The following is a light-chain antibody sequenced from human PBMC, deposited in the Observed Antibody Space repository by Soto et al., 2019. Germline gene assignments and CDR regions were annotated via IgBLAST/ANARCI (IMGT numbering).Light chain of an antibody. CDR1: QSLLHSDGKTH. J-gene: IGKJ4*01. CDR3: MQSLQLPLT. Sequence: EIVMTQTPLSLSVTPGQPASISCKSSQSLLHSDGKTHLYWYLQKPGQPPQLLIYAVSIRFSGVPYRFSGSGSGTEFTLTISRLEAEDVGVYYCMQSLQLPLTFGQGTKVEIK. V-gene: IGKV2D-29*01. CDR2: AVS.